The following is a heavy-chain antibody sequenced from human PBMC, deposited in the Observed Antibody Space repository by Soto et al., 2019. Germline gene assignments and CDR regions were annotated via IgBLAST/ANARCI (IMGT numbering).Heavy chain of an antibody. Sequence: ASVKVSCKASGYTFTSYYMHWVRQAPGQGLEWMGIINPSGGSTSYAQKFQGRVTMTRDTSTSTVYMELSSLRSEDTAVYYCARDIFRRNYDFGSGYSPSYYYYMDVWGKGTTVTVSS. D-gene: IGHD3-3*01. CDR3: ARDIFRRNYDFGSGYSPSYYYYMDV. V-gene: IGHV1-46*03. CDR1: GYTFTSYY. CDR2: INPSGGST. J-gene: IGHJ6*03.